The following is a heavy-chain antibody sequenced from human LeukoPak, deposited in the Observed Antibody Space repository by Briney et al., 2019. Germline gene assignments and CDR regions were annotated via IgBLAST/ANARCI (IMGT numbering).Heavy chain of an antibody. Sequence: GGSLRLSCAVSTITFSDYSLSWVRQAPGKGLQWVSSISSSSRHIYYGDSVKGRFTISRDNAKNLLYLQMNSLRAEDTAVYYRASSHISTGQGWLFYYYMDVWGKGTTVTVSS. CDR2: ISSSSRHI. CDR3: ASSHISTGQGWLFYYYMDV. V-gene: IGHV3-21*06. D-gene: IGHD3-22*01. J-gene: IGHJ6*03. CDR1: TITFSDYS.